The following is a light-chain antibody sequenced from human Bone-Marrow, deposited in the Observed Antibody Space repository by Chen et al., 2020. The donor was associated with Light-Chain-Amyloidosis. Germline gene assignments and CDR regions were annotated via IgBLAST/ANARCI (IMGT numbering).Light chain of an antibody. V-gene: IGLV2-14*03. CDR2: DVS. Sequence: QSALTQPASVSGSPGPTITISCTRTSTDVGGYNYVSWYQQHPGKAPKLLIYDVSTRPSGVSSRFSGSKSGNTASLTISGLQAEDEADYYCSSYTASSVYVFGTATTVTVL. CDR3: SSYTASSVYV. J-gene: IGLJ1*01. CDR1: STDVGGYNY.